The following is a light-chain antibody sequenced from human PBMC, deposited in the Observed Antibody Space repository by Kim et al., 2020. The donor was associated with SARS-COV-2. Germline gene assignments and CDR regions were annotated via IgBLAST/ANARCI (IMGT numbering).Light chain of an antibody. J-gene: IGLJ1*01. V-gene: IGLV1-44*01. CDR1: KSDIGSNT. Sequence: QSVLTQPPSASGTPGQRVTISCSGRKSDIGSNTVNWYQQFPGRAPTLLMHSNDQRPSGVPERFSGSKSGTSASLAISGLQSEDEADYYCAAWDESLNGPYVFGTGTNVTVL. CDR2: SND. CDR3: AAWDESLNGPYV.